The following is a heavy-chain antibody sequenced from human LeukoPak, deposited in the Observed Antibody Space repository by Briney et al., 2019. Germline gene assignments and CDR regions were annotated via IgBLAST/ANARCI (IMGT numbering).Heavy chain of an antibody. V-gene: IGHV1-18*01. J-gene: IGHJ6*02. CDR3: ARDYPPYYDILTGYYYYYYGMDV. CDR1: GYTFTSYG. D-gene: IGHD3-9*01. CDR2: ISADNGNT. Sequence: ASVKVSCKASGYTFTSYGISWVRQAPGQGLEWMGWISADNGNTNYAQKIQGRVTMTTDTSTSTAYMELRSLRSDDPAVYYCARDYPPYYDILTGYYYYYYGMDVWGQGTTVTVSS.